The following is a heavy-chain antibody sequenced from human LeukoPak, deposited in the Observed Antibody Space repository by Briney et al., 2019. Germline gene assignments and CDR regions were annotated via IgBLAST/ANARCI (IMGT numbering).Heavy chain of an antibody. V-gene: IGHV3-30*18. Sequence: GGSLRLSCAASGFTFSSYGMHWVRQAPDKGLGWVAVISYDGSNKYYADSVKGRFTISRDNSKNTLYLQMNSLRAEDTAVYYCAKPPIDLYYYYGMDVWGQGTTVTVSS. CDR3: AKPPIDLYYYYGMDV. CDR2: ISYDGSNK. CDR1: GFTFSSYG. J-gene: IGHJ6*02.